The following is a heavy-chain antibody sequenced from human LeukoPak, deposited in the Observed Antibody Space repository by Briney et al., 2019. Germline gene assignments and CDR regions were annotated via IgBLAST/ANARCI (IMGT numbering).Heavy chain of an antibody. CDR1: GFTFSSYA. CDR3: AKDYRTSTDYYYDSSGYQYQYLDY. D-gene: IGHD3-22*01. V-gene: IGHV3-23*01. J-gene: IGHJ4*02. Sequence: GGSLRLSCAASGFTFSSYAMSWVRQAPGKGLEWVSAISGSGGSTYYADSVKGRFTISRDNSKNTLYLQMNSLRAEDTAVYYCAKDYRTSTDYYYDSSGYQYQYLDYWGQGTLVTVSS. CDR2: ISGSGGST.